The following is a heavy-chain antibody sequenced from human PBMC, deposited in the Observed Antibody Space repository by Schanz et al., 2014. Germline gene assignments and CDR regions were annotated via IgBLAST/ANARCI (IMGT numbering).Heavy chain of an antibody. CDR2: ISGSGRDT. J-gene: IGHJ4*02. Sequence: QVQLVESGGGLVKPGGSLRLSCAASGFIFNDYYMNWIRQAPGKGLEWFSAISGSGRDTYYAASVKGRFTISRDSARNSLYLQMSSLRAEDTAVYYCARGTPFLCDYWGQGTLVTVSS. CDR1: GFIFNDYY. D-gene: IGHD3-16*01. V-gene: IGHV3-11*06. CDR3: ARGTPFLCDY.